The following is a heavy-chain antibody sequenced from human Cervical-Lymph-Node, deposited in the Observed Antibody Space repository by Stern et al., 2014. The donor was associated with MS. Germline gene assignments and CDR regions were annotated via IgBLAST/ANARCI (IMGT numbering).Heavy chain of an antibody. CDR3: ASSVPDFWSGYNTFEN. Sequence: VQLVESGPGLVKPSETLSLTCAVSGGSISGHYWSWIRQPPGRGLEWVGYVYHSGSTSYNPSLKSRVTISLDTSRNQFSLKLRFVTAADTAVYYCASSVPDFWSGYNTFENWGQGTLVTVSS. J-gene: IGHJ4*02. CDR2: VYHSGST. V-gene: IGHV4-59*11. CDR1: GGSISGHY. D-gene: IGHD3-3*01.